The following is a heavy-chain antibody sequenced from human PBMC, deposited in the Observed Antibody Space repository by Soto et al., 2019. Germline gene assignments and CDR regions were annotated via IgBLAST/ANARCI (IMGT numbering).Heavy chain of an antibody. V-gene: IGHV4-31*02. Sequence: QVQLQESGPGLVKPSETLSFTCNVSGGSISSGGYYWSWIRQLPGKGLEWIGYIYHRGGTYYNPALKRRITISVDTPKNQFSLKMTSVTAADTAVYFCARAPGRMMNALRYYYGLDVWGQGTTVTVSS. CDR2: IYHRGGT. J-gene: IGHJ6*02. CDR1: GGSISSGGYY. D-gene: IGHD2-8*01. CDR3: ARAPGRMMNALRYYYGLDV.